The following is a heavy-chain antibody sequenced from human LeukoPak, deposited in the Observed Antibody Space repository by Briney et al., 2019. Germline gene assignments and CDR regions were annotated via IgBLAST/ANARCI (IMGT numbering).Heavy chain of an antibody. V-gene: IGHV4-39*01. CDR2: IYYSGST. CDR3: ARGRGVAGTGS. CDR1: GDSISSSSYY. Sequence: SETLSLICTVSGDSISSSSYYLGWFPQPPGKGLEWIGSIYYSGSTYYKPSLKSRGSISVDTSKHQFYLKLSSVSAADTAVYYSARGRGVAGTGSWGQGTLVTASS. D-gene: IGHD6-19*01. J-gene: IGHJ5*01.